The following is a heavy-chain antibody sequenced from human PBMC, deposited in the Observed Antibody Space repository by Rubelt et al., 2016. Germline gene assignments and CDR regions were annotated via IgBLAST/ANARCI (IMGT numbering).Heavy chain of an antibody. D-gene: IGHD5-12*01. CDR1: GYTFTSYD. Sequence: QVQLVQSGAEVKKPGASVKVSCKASGYTFTSYDINWVRQATGQGLEWMGIINPSGGSTSYAQKFQGRVTMTRDTSTSTVYMELSSLRSEDTAVYYCARVRWLRSYFDYWGQGTLVTVSS. V-gene: IGHV1-46*01. J-gene: IGHJ4*02. CDR2: INPSGGST. CDR3: ARVRWLRSYFDY.